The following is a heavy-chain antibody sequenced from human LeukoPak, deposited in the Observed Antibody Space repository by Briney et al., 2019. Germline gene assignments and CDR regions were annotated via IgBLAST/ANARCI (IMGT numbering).Heavy chain of an antibody. CDR1: GFTFSSYW. CDR3: ARGQTWFGELSPFDY. V-gene: IGHV3-7*01. CDR2: IKQDGSEK. Sequence: GGSLRLSCAASGFTFSSYWMSCFRQAPGRGLEWVANIKQDGSEKYYVDSVKGRFTISRDNAKNSLYLQMNSLRAEDTAVYYCARGQTWFGELSPFDYWGQGTLVTVSS. J-gene: IGHJ4*02. D-gene: IGHD3-10*01.